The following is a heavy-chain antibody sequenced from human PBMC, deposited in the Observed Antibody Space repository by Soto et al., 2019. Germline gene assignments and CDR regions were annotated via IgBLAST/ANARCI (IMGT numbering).Heavy chain of an antibody. CDR3: AKDLIRGDGYVDFDY. Sequence: EGELLESGGALIQPGESLRLSCAASGFSFSNYAMFWVRQAPGKGLDWVSTIYAGGGTTHYAESVKGRFTISRDNSNNRLYLQMNNLRAEDTAVYFCAKDLIRGDGYVDFDYWGQGTLVTVSS. V-gene: IGHV3-23*01. D-gene: IGHD3-10*01. J-gene: IGHJ4*02. CDR2: IYAGGGTT. CDR1: GFSFSNYA.